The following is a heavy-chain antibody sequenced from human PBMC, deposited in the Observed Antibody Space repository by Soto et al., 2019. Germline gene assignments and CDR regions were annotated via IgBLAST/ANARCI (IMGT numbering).Heavy chain of an antibody. CDR1: GFTFSSYD. CDR2: IWYDGSNK. J-gene: IGHJ5*02. D-gene: IGHD6-13*01. V-gene: IGHV3-33*01. Sequence: QVQLVESGGGVVQPGRSLRLSCAASGFTFSSYDMHWVRQAPGKGLEWVAVIWYDGSNKYYADSVKGRFTISRDNSKNTLYLQMNSLRAEDTAVYYCARDSSSWYGPFDPWGQGTLVTVSS. CDR3: ARDSSSWYGPFDP.